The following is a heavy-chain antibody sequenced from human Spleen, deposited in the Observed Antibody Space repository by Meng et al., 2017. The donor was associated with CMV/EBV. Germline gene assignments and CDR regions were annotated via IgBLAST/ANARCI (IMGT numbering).Heavy chain of an antibody. V-gene: IGHV3-30*04. J-gene: IGHJ4*02. D-gene: IGHD1-26*01. CDR2: ISYDGSNK. CDR3: ARDAPLFIVGATRFDS. Sequence: GESLKISCAASGFTFSSYAMHWVRQAPGKGLEWVAVISYDGSNKYYADSVKGRFTISRDDSKNTLYLHMNSLRTEDTAVYYCARDAPLFIVGATRFDSWGQGTLVTVSS. CDR1: GFTFSSYA.